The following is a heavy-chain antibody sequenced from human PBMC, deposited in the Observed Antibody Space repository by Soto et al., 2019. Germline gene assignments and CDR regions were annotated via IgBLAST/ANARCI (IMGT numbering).Heavy chain of an antibody. Sequence: PSESLSLTCAITGDSVASNSAGWSWVRQSPSRGREGLGRTYYRSKWYNEYAVAVRVPITINPDTSKYQYSLQLKSVTPEVTAVYIGARGDRYSGRIFDHWGQGTLVTVSS. V-gene: IGHV6-1*01. CDR1: GDSVASNSAG. D-gene: IGHD1-26*01. CDR3: ARGDRYSGRIFDH. CDR2: TYYRSKWYN. J-gene: IGHJ4*01.